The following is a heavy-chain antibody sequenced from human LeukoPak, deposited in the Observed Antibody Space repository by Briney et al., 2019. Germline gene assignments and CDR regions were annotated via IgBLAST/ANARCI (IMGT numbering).Heavy chain of an antibody. V-gene: IGHV4-38-2*01. CDR1: NFSISSGYY. J-gene: IGHJ4*02. CDR3: ARHAGSSGYPSSFDY. D-gene: IGHD3-22*01. CDR2: IYHSGST. Sequence: SETLSLTCDVSNFSISSGYYWGWIRQPPGKGLEWVGSIYHSGSTYYKPSLESRVTISVDTAKNQFSLKLRSVTAADTAVYYCARHAGSSGYPSSFDYWGQGTLVTVSS.